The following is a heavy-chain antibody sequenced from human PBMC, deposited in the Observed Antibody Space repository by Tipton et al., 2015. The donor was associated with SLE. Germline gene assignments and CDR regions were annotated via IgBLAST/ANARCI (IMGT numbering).Heavy chain of an antibody. V-gene: IGHV3-23*03. CDR3: AKARDDFGGSYYFDY. Sequence: SLRLSCAASGFIFSDYAMAWVRQAPEKGMEWVSVLYSGGSITFYADSVKGRFTISRDNSKNTLYLQMNSLTAEDTAVYYCAKARDDFGGSYYFDYWGQGTLVTVSS. CDR1: GFIFSDYA. J-gene: IGHJ4*02. D-gene: IGHD4-23*01. CDR2: LYSGGSIT.